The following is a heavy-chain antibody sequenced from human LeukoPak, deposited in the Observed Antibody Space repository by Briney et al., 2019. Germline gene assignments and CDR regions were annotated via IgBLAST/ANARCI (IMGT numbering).Heavy chain of an antibody. CDR3: AKDQWNPDY. D-gene: IGHD6-19*01. CDR2: ISTGTGYI. V-gene: IGHV3-21*01. CDR1: GFTFSNAW. Sequence: GSLRLSCAASGFTFSNAWMIWVRQAPGKGLEWVSSISTGTGYIYYADSVRGRFTISRDNAKNSLYLEMNSLRAEDTAVYYCAKDQWNPDYWGQGTLVSVSS. J-gene: IGHJ4*02.